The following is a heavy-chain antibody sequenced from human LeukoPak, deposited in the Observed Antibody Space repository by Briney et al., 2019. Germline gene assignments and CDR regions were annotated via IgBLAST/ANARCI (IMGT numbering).Heavy chain of an antibody. CDR1: GYTFTSYG. V-gene: IGHV1-18*01. Sequence: ASVKVSCKASGYTFTSYGISWVRQAPGQGLEWMGWISAYNGNTNYAQKLQGRVTMTTDTSTSTAYMELRSLRSDDTAVYYCARASIMITFGGVIVGLYYFDYWGQGTLVTVSS. D-gene: IGHD3-16*02. J-gene: IGHJ4*02. CDR2: ISAYNGNT. CDR3: ARASIMITFGGVIVGLYYFDY.